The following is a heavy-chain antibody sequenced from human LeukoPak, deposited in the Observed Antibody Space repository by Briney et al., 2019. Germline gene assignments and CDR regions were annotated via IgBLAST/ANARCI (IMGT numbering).Heavy chain of an antibody. CDR1: GFTFNTYA. V-gene: IGHV3-23*01. D-gene: IGHD2-2*01. CDR3: ARDRRVGCSFTTCYLFDY. J-gene: IGHJ4*02. Sequence: GGSLRLSCAASGFTFNTYAMSWVRQAQGNGLEWVSIFSGSGDSTYYTDSVKGRFTISRDNSKNTLYLQTNSLRAEDAAVYYCARDRRVGCSFTTCYLFDYWGQGTLVTVSS. CDR2: FSGSGDST.